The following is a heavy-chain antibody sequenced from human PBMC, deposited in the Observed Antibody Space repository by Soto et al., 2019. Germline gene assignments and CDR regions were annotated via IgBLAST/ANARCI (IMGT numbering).Heavy chain of an antibody. CDR2: IKQDGNEK. CDR3: ARGLGSSGWYSPGDAFDI. V-gene: IGHV3-7*01. J-gene: IGHJ3*02. CDR1: GFTFSDYW. D-gene: IGHD6-19*01. Sequence: EVQLVESGGGLVQPGGSLRLSCAVSGFTFSDYWMSWVRQAPGKGLECVANIKQDGNEKYYVDSVMGRFTISRDNAKNSLYLQMNSLRAEDTAVYYCARGLGSSGWYSPGDAFDIWGQGTMVTVSS.